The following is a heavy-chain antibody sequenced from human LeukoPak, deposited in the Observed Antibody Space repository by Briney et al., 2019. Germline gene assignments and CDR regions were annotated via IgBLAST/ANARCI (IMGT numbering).Heavy chain of an antibody. CDR2: ISGSGGTT. Sequence: GGTLRLSCAASGFTFSTYGMSWVRQAPGKGLEWVSAISGSGGTTYYADSEKGRFTISRDNSKNTLYLQMNSLRAEDTAVYYCARVQYYYDSSGYYYYFDYWGQGTLVTVSS. J-gene: IGHJ4*02. CDR3: ARVQYYYDSSGYYYYFDY. D-gene: IGHD3-22*01. V-gene: IGHV3-23*01. CDR1: GFTFSTYG.